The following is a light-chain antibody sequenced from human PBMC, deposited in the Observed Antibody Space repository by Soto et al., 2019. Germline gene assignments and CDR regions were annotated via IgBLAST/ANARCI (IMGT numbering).Light chain of an antibody. V-gene: IGKV1-8*01. Sequence: AIRMTQSPSSLSASTGDRVTITCRASQCISSYLAWYQQKPGKAPKLLIYAASTLQSGVPSRFSGSGSGTEFTLTISSLQPDDFATDFCQHYNSYWTFGQGTKVDI. CDR2: AAS. J-gene: IGKJ1*01. CDR1: QCISSY. CDR3: QHYNSYWT.